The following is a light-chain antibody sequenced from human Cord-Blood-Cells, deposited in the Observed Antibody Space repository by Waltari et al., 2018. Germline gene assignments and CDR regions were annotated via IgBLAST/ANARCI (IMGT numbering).Light chain of an antibody. J-gene: IGLJ3*02. CDR1: SSDVGGYNY. CDR3: CSSAGSYTWV. V-gene: IGLV2-11*01. CDR2: DVS. Sequence: QSALTQPRSVSGSPGQSVTISCTGTSSDVGGYNYVSWYQQHPGKAPKLMIYDVSKRPSGVPDRFSGSTSGNTASLTISGLQAEDEADYYCCSSAGSYTWVFGGGTKLTVL.